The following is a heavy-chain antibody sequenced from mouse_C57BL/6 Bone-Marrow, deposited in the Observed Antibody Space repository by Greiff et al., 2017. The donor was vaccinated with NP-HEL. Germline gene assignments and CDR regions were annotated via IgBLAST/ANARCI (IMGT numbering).Heavy chain of an antibody. CDR3: ARGGLLRRWYVDV. D-gene: IGHD2-3*01. CDR2: INPSTGGT. CDR1: GYSFTGYY. V-gene: IGHV1-42*01. J-gene: IGHJ1*03. Sequence: EVQLQQSGPELVKPGASVKISCTASGYSFTGYYMNWVKQSPEKSLEWIGEINPSTGGTTYNQKFKAKATLTVDKSTTTAYMQLKSLTSEDAAVYYCARGGLLRRWYVDVWGRGTTITVTS.